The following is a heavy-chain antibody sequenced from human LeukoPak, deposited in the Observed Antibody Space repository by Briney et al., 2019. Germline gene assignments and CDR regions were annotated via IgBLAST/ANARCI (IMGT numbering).Heavy chain of an antibody. D-gene: IGHD3-3*01. V-gene: IGHV5-51*01. J-gene: IGHJ4*02. Sequence: GESLKISCKGSGYSFTSYWIGWVRQMPGKGLEWMGIIYPGDSDTRYSPSFQGQVTISADKSISTAYLQWSSLKVSDTAMYYCARGVDFWSGYYRRYFDYWGQGTLVTVSS. CDR2: IYPGDSDT. CDR3: ARGVDFWSGYYRRYFDY. CDR1: GYSFTSYW.